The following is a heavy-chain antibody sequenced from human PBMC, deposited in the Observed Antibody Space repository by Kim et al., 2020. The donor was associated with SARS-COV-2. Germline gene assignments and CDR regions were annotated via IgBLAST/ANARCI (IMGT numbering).Heavy chain of an antibody. Sequence: SETLSLTCTVSGGSISSYYWSWIRQPPGKGLEWIGYIYYSGSTNYNPSLKSRVTISVDTSKNQFSLKLSSVTAADTAVYYCATLWFGELRSNNWFDPWGQGTLVTVSS. J-gene: IGHJ5*02. CDR3: ATLWFGELRSNNWFDP. V-gene: IGHV4-59*01. CDR1: GGSISSYY. D-gene: IGHD3-10*01. CDR2: IYYSGST.